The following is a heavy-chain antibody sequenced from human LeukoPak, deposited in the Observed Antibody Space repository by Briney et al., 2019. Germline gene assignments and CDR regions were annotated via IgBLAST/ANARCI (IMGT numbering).Heavy chain of an antibody. J-gene: IGHJ4*02. CDR2: INHSGST. D-gene: IGHD7-27*01. V-gene: IGHV4-34*01. Sequence: PSETLSLTCTVSGGSISSYYWSWIRQPPGKGLEWIGEINHSGSTNYNPSLKSRVTISVDTSKNQFSLKLSSVTAADTAVYYCARHVGIRNYWGQGTLVTVSS. CDR3: ARHVGIRNY. CDR1: GGSISSYY.